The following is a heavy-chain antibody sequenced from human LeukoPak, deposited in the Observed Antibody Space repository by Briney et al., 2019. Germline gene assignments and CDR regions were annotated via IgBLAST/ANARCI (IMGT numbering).Heavy chain of an antibody. CDR3: ARANNYYGSGSYQNYYGMDV. CDR2: ISGSGGST. CDR1: GFTFSSYA. Sequence: GGSLRLSCAASGFTFSSYAMSWVRQAPGKGLEWVSAISGSGGSTYYADSGKGRFTISRDNSKNTLYLQMNSLRAEDTAVYYCARANNYYGSGSYQNYYGMDVWGQGTTVTVSS. D-gene: IGHD3-10*01. J-gene: IGHJ6*02. V-gene: IGHV3-23*01.